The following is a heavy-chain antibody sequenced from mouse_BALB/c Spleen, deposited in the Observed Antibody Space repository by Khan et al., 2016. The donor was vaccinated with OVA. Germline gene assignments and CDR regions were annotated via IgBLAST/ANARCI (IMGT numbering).Heavy chain of an antibody. V-gene: IGHV14-4*02. CDR2: IDPENGNT. D-gene: IGHD2-3*01. CDR3: NTGDGYSAWFAY. Sequence: EVQLQEAGAELVRSGASVKLSCTASGFNIKYYYMHWVKQRPEQGLEWIGWIDPENGNTEYAPQFPDKATMTADTSSNTAYLQLSSLTSEDTAVYYCNTGDGYSAWFAYWGQGTLVTVSA. J-gene: IGHJ3*01. CDR1: GFNIKYYY.